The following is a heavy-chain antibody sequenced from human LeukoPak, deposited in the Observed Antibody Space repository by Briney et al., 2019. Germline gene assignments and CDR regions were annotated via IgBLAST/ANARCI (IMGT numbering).Heavy chain of an antibody. CDR2: ISYDGSNK. Sequence: GGSLSLSCAASGFTFSSYAMHWVRQAPGKGLEWVAVISYDGSNKYYADSVKGRFTISRDNSKNTLYLQMNSLRAEDTAVYYCAIVQSPGGLPLDYWGQGTLVTVSS. CDR1: GFTFSSYA. CDR3: AIVQSPGGLPLDY. D-gene: IGHD1-26*01. J-gene: IGHJ4*02. V-gene: IGHV3-30-3*01.